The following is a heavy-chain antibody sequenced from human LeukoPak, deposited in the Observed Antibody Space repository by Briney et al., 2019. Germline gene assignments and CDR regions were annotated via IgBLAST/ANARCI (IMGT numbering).Heavy chain of an antibody. CDR2: IIPIFGTA. CDR3: ARALPVAPRSVYWNSEYYFDY. J-gene: IGHJ4*02. V-gene: IGHV1-69*05. D-gene: IGHD1-7*01. Sequence: SVKVSCKASGGTFSSYAISWVRQAPGQRLEWMGGIIPIFGTANYAQKFQGRVTITTDESTSTAYMELSSLRSEDTAVYYCARALPVAPRSVYWNSEYYFDYWGQGTLVTVSS. CDR1: GGTFSSYA.